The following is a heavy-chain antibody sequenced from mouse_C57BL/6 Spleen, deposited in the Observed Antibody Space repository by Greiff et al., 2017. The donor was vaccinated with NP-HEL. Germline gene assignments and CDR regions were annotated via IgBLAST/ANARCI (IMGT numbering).Heavy chain of an antibody. CDR2: ISSGGSYT. J-gene: IGHJ2*01. CDR3: SRSSLLGSFDH. V-gene: IGHV5-6*01. D-gene: IGHD2-10*01. Sequence: EVKLVESGGDLVKPGGSLKLSCAASGFTFSSYGMSWVRQTPDKRLEWVATISSGGSYTYYPDSVKGRFTISRDNAKNTLYLQMRILKSEDTAMYYCSRSSLLGSFDHWGQGTILTVSS. CDR1: GFTFSSYG.